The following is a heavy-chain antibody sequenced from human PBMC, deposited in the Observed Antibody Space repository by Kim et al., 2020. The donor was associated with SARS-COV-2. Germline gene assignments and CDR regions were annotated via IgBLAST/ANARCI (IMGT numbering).Heavy chain of an antibody. J-gene: IGHJ3*02. D-gene: IGHD6-19*01. V-gene: IGHV4-34*01. CDR1: GGSFSGYY. Sequence: SETLSLTCAVYGGSFSGYYWSWIRQPPGKGLEWIGEINHSGSTNYNPSLKSRVTISVDTSKNQFSLKLSSVTAADTAVYYCARAGGIAVALDAFDIWGQGTMVTVSS. CDR3: ARAGGIAVALDAFDI. CDR2: INHSGST.